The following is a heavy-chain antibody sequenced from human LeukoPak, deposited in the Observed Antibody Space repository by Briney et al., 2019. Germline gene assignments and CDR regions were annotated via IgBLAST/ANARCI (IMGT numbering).Heavy chain of an antibody. CDR1: GFTFSSYS. V-gene: IGHV3-21*01. CDR3: DKSEQFLEWLPSHFDY. J-gene: IGHJ4*02. CDR2: ISSSSSYI. D-gene: IGHD3-3*01. Sequence: GGSLRLSCAASGFTFSSYSMNWVRQAPGKGLEWLSSISSSSSYIYYADSVKGRFTISRDYAKNSLYPQMNSLRAEDTAVYCCDKSEQFLEWLPSHFDYWGQGTLVTVSS.